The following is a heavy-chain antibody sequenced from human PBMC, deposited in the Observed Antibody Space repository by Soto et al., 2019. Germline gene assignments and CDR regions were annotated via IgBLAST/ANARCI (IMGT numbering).Heavy chain of an antibody. J-gene: IGHJ6*02. Sequence: QVQLVESGGGLVKPGGSLRLSCVASGFSFSDFYMSWIRQTPGKGLEWVSYISSGGGDTFYADSVKGRFTISRDNAKNSLFLQMNSLRPDDTAVYYCARPNGVSTSHYFGMDLWGQGTTVTVSS. CDR2: ISSGGGDT. CDR3: ARPNGVSTSHYFGMDL. V-gene: IGHV3-11*01. CDR1: GFSFSDFY. D-gene: IGHD1-1*01.